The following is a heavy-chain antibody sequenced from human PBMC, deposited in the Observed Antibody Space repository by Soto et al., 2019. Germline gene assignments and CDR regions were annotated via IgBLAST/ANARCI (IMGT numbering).Heavy chain of an antibody. D-gene: IGHD3-22*01. V-gene: IGHV1-18*01. Sequence: QIQLVQSGPEVKKPGASVKVSCKASGYTFDSYGISWVRQVPGQGPEWVGWISADNGDTKYAQRMQGRVTLTTDRATSTAYMELRSLRSDDTAVYYCARDRSYYYDSSGYPFDYWGQGSLVTVSS. CDR3: ARDRSYYYDSSGYPFDY. CDR2: ISADNGDT. CDR1: GYTFDSYG. J-gene: IGHJ4*02.